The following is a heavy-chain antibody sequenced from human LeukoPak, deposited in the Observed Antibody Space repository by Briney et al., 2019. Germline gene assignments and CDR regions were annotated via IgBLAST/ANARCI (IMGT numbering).Heavy chain of an antibody. V-gene: IGHV4-38-2*01. Sequence: SETLSLTCAVSGYSISSGYYWGWIRQPPGKGLEWIGSIYHSGSTYYNPSLKSRVTISVDTSENQFSLKLSSVTAADTAVYYCAGRITKKYCDFWSGPYYMDVWGKGTTVTVSS. CDR2: IYHSGST. CDR1: GYSISSGYY. J-gene: IGHJ6*03. CDR3: AGRITKKYCDFWSGPYYMDV. D-gene: IGHD3-3*01.